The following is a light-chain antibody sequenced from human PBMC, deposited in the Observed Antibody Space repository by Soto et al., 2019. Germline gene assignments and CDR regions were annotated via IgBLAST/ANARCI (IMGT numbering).Light chain of an antibody. Sequence: EAGLTQSPTTLSFPPCPRAPLSSGPSADVSSSYVAWYQQKSGLAPRLLIHDASSRATGIPDRFSGSKSGTDFTLTIRRLEPEDAGVYYCQQYGSSPITFGQGTRLAI. V-gene: IGKV3D-20*01. CDR3: QQYGSSPIT. CDR2: DAS. J-gene: IGKJ5*01. CDR1: ADVSSSY.